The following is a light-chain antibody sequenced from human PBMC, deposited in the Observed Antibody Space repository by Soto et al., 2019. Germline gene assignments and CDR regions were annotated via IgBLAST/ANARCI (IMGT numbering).Light chain of an antibody. J-gene: IGKJ1*01. CDR1: QSINSY. CDR3: QPYNSYSEA. Sequence: DIQMPQSPSSLSASVGDRVTITCRASQSINSYLNWYQQKPGKAPKLLIYAASSLQSGVPSRFSGSGSGTEFTLTISSLQPDDLATYYFQPYNSYSEAFGQGTKVDIK. CDR2: AAS. V-gene: IGKV1-39*01.